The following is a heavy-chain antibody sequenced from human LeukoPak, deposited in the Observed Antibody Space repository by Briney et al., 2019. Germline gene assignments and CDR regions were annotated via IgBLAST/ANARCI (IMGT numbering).Heavy chain of an antibody. J-gene: IGHJ4*02. CDR1: GGSMSSYY. CDR3: ARYDTTSPTSFDY. V-gene: IGHV4-59*08. CDR2: IYYSGST. D-gene: IGHD3-9*01. Sequence: SETLSLTCTVSGGSMSSYYWSWIRQPPGKGLEWIGYIYYSGSTSYNPSLKSRVTISVDTSKNQFSLKLSSVTAADTAVYFCARYDTTSPTSFDYWGQGTLVTVSS.